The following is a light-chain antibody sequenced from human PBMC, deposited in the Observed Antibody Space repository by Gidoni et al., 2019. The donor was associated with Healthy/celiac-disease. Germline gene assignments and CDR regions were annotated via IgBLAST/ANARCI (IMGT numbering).Light chain of an antibody. Sequence: EIVFTQSPATLSLSPGERATLSCRARQSVSSYLAWYQQKPGQAPRLLIYDASNRATSIPARFSGSGSRTYFTLTISSLEPEDFAVYYCQQRSNWPMCSFGQGTKLEIK. CDR1: QSVSSY. CDR2: DAS. J-gene: IGKJ2*04. CDR3: QQRSNWPMCS. V-gene: IGKV3-11*01.